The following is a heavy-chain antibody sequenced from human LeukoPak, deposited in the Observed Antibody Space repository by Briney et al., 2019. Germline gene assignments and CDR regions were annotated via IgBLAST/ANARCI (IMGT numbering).Heavy chain of an antibody. Sequence: GGSLRLSCAASGFSFSSYNMNWVRQAPGKGLEWVSSISSSSGYIYYADSVKGRFTISRDNAKNSLYLQMNSLRAEDTAVYYCARVLRYFDWLPAFDIWGQGTMVTVSS. CDR2: ISSSSGYI. V-gene: IGHV3-21*01. CDR3: ARVLRYFDWLPAFDI. CDR1: GFSFSSYN. J-gene: IGHJ3*02. D-gene: IGHD3-9*01.